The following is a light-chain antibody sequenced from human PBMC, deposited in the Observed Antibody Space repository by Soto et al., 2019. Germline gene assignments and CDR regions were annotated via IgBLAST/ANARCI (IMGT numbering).Light chain of an antibody. Sequence: DIQMTQSPSSLSASVGDRVTITCRSSQSISIYLNWYQQKAGKAPKLLIYAASTLESRVSSRFSGSGSGTYFILTITNLPPEVFATYYCQQSFSVPTTFGPGTKVDF. CDR3: QQSFSVPTT. J-gene: IGKJ3*01. CDR2: AAS. CDR1: QSISIY. V-gene: IGKV1-39*01.